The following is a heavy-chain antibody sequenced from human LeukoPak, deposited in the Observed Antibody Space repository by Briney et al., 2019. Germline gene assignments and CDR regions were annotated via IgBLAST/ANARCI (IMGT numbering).Heavy chain of an antibody. CDR2: IDSRISVT. Sequence: PGGSLRLSCAASGFTFSTYSMNWVRQAPGRGLEWVSYIDSRISVTSYADSAKGRFTISRDNAKNSLYLQMNSLRDEDTAVYYCARKRLDCSAGRCYGDFDNWGQGTLVTVSS. V-gene: IGHV3-48*02. CDR3: ARKRLDCSAGRCYGDFDN. D-gene: IGHD2-15*01. CDR1: GFTFSTYS. J-gene: IGHJ4*02.